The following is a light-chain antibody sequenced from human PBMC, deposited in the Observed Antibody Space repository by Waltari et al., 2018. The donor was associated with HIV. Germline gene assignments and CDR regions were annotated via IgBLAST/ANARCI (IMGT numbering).Light chain of an antibody. J-gene: IGKJ4*01. V-gene: IGKV4-1*01. CDR2: WAS. Sequence: DVVITQSPDSQAVSPGERATNHRKYGRSLLYTNKNYLAWYQQKPGQPPKLLISWASTRESGVPDRFSGSGSGTDFTLTITSLQAQDVAVYYCQQYYSSPLTFGGGTKVEIK. CDR1: RSLLYTNKNY. CDR3: QQYYSSPLT.